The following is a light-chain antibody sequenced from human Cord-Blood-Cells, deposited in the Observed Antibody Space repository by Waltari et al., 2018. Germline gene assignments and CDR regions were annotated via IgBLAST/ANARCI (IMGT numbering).Light chain of an antibody. V-gene: IGKV1-39*01. CDR2: AAS. J-gene: IGKJ3*01. CDR3: KQSYSTPCT. CDR1: QSISSY. Sequence: DIQMTQSPSSLSASVGDRVTITCRASQSISSYLNWYQQKPGKTPKLLIYAASSLQSGVPSRFSVGGSGTDFTLTISSLQPEDFATYYGKQSYSTPCTFGPGTKVDIK.